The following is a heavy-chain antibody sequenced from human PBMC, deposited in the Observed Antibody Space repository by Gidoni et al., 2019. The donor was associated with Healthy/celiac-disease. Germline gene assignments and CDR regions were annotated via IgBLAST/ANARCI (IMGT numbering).Heavy chain of an antibody. J-gene: IGHJ4*02. Sequence: EVQLLESGGGLVQPGVSLRLSCAASGFTFNTYAMTRVRQAAGKGLDWVSAISGGGGSTYYADSVRGRFTISRDNSKNTLSLQMNSLRAEDTAVYYCASAQGYFDYWGQGTLVTVSS. CDR2: ISGGGGST. V-gene: IGHV3-23*01. CDR3: ASAQGYFDY. CDR1: GFTFNTYA.